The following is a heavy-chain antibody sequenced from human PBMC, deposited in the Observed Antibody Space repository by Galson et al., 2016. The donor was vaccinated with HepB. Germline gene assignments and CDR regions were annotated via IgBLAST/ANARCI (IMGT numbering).Heavy chain of an antibody. CDR1: RFTFSSYG. Sequence: SLRLSCAASRFTFSSYGMHWVRQAPGKGLEWVAVIWYDGSNKYYADSVKGRFTISRDNPKKTLFLQMNSLRAEDTAVYYCARDAAPVWGVYYYAMDVWGKGTTVTVSS. V-gene: IGHV3-33*01. CDR3: ARDAAPVWGVYYYAMDV. CDR2: IWYDGSNK. D-gene: IGHD3-16*01. J-gene: IGHJ6*04.